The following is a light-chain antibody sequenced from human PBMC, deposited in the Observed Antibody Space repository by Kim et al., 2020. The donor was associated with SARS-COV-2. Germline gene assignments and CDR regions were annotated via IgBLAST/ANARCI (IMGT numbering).Light chain of an antibody. J-gene: IGLJ2*01. V-gene: IGLV3-21*01. CDR2: YDH. CDR1: NIGTKS. CDR3: PAWANDSAHRL. Sequence: SYELTQPPSLSVAPGQTASISCGGKNIGTKSVHWYRQRPGQAPILVIHYDHDRPSGTSEGISASNSGDSATLTIRGVEAGDEADYSCPAWANDSAHRLFG.